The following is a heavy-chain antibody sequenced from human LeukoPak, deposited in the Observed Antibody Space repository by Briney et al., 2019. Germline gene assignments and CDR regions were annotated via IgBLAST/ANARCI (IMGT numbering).Heavy chain of an antibody. Sequence: GGSLRLSCAASGFTFSDYYMSWIRQAPGKGLEWVSYISSSGSTIYYADSVKGRFTISRDNAKNSLYLQMNSLRAEDTAVYYCATNARYDSSGYYNYYYYYMDVWGKGTTVTISS. CDR2: ISSSGSTI. CDR3: ATNARYDSSGYYNYYYYYMDV. D-gene: IGHD3-22*01. CDR1: GFTFSDYY. V-gene: IGHV3-11*01. J-gene: IGHJ6*03.